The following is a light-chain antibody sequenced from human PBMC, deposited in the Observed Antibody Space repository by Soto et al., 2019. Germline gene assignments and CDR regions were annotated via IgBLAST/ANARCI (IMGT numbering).Light chain of an antibody. CDR1: QTVNSN. V-gene: IGKV3D-15*01. J-gene: IGKJ4*02. Sequence: IVMTQSPDTLSVSPGERATLSCRTSQTVNSNLAWYQHKPGQSPRLLIYGASTRATTTPGRFSGSGSGTEFTLTISNLQAEAFAVYFCYQYNNWPTFGRGTKVEIK. CDR3: YQYNNWPT. CDR2: GAS.